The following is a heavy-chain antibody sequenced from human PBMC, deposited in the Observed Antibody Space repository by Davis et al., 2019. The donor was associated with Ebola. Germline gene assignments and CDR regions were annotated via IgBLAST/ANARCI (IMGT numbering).Heavy chain of an antibody. CDR2: MRSKAYGGTT. J-gene: IGHJ4*02. CDR1: GFTFGDYG. V-gene: IGHV3-49*03. Sequence: GESLKISCTASGFTFGDYGMSWFRQAPGKGLEWVGFMRSKAYGGTTEYAASVKGRFTNSRGDSKSIAYLQMNSLKTEDTAVYYCSRRAAADDYWGQGTLVTVSS. D-gene: IGHD6-13*01. CDR3: SRRAAADDY.